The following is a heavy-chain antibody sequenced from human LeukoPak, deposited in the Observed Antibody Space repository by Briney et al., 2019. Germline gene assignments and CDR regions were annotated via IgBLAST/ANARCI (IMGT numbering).Heavy chain of an antibody. CDR3: ARWRNVLLAYCGGDCYYYYGMDF. V-gene: IGHV4-34*01. J-gene: IGHJ6*04. CDR2: INHSGRT. Sequence: SETLSLTCAVYGGSFSGYYWSWLRQPPGKGLEWIGEINHSGRTNYNPSLKSRVTISVDTSKHQFTLKQSSVTAADTAVYCCARWRNVLLAYCGGDCYYYYGMDFWGKGTTVTVSS. D-gene: IGHD2-21*01. CDR1: GGSFSGYY.